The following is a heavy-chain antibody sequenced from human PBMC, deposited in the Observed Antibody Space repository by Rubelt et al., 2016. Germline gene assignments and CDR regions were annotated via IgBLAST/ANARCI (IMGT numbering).Heavy chain of an antibody. CDR3: AKGTGPRRGGTDY. Sequence: EVQLLESGGGLVQPGGSLRLSCAASGFTFSSYAMSWVRQAPGKGLEWVSAISGSGGSTYYADSVKGRFTICRDNSKNTLMRKMNSLRAEETAVYYCAKGTGPRRGGTDYWGQGTLVTVSS. CDR1: GFTFSSYA. V-gene: IGHV3-23*01. J-gene: IGHJ4*02. CDR2: ISGSGGST. D-gene: IGHD3/OR15-3a*01.